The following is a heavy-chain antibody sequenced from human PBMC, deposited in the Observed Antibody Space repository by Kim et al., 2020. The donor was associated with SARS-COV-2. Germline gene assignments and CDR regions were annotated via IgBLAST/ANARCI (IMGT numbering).Heavy chain of an antibody. V-gene: IGHV3-7*01. D-gene: IGHD4-4*01. CDR1: GFTFSSYW. Sequence: GGSLRLSCAASGFTFSSYWMSWVRQAPGKGLEWVANIKQDGSEKYYVDSVKGRFTISRDNAKNSLYLQMNSLRAEDTAVYYCARDGATTVMYYYYYYMDVWGKGTTVTVSS. CDR2: IKQDGSEK. CDR3: ARDGATTVMYYYYYYMDV. J-gene: IGHJ6*03.